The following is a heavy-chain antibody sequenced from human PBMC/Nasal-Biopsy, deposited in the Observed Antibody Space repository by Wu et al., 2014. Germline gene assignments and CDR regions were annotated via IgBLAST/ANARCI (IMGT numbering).Heavy chain of an antibody. CDR3: AKDRDIGFPHDAFDV. J-gene: IGHJ3*01. D-gene: IGHD3-10*01. V-gene: IGHV3-9*01. CDR2: INWNSVNI. Sequence: RLSCAASGFDFEDYAMQWVRQAPGKGLEWVSGINWNSVNIAYAESVKGQFTISRDNAKKSLYLQMDSLRAEDTALYYCAKDRDIGFPHDAFDVWGQGTLVTVSS. CDR1: GFDFEDYA.